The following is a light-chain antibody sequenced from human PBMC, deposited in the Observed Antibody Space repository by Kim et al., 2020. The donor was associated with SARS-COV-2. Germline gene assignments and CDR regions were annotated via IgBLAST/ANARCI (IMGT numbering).Light chain of an antibody. V-gene: IGKV3-20*01. J-gene: IGKJ1*01. CDR2: GAS. CDR3: QQYGTSPWT. Sequence: EIVLTQSPGTLSLSPGERATLSCRASQSVRNNQLAWYRQRPGQAPRLLIYGASSRPAGIPDRFSGSGSGTDFTLTISRLEPEDFAMYHCQQYGTSPWTFGQGTKVEIK. CDR1: QSVRNNQ.